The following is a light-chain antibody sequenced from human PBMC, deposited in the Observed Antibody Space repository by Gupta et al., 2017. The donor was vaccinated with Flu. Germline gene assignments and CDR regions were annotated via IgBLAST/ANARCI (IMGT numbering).Light chain of an antibody. Sequence: AIRMTQSPSSFSASTGDRVTITCRARQGISSYLAWYQQKPGKAPKLLIYAASTLQSGVPSRFSGSGSGTDFTLTISCLQSEDFATYYCQQYYSYPRVTFGGGTKVEIK. J-gene: IGKJ4*01. CDR1: QGISSY. CDR3: QQYYSYPRVT. CDR2: AAS. V-gene: IGKV1-8*01.